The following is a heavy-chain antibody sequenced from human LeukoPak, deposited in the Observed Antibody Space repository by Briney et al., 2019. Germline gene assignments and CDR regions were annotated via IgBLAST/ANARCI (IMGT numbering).Heavy chain of an antibody. CDR2: ISFSVNTK. Sequence: GGSLRLSCAASGFTFNNYAMSWVRQAPGKGLEWVSYISFSVNTKYHGDSVKGRFTISRDNAKNSLYLHMDSLRAEDTAVYYCARGAYSSGWAYFDHWGQGTLVTVSS. V-gene: IGHV3-48*04. CDR1: GFTFNNYA. CDR3: ARGAYSSGWAYFDH. D-gene: IGHD6-19*01. J-gene: IGHJ4*02.